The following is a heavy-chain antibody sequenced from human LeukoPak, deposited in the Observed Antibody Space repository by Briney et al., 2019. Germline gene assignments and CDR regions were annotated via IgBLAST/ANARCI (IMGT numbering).Heavy chain of an antibody. CDR3: AREGYCSSTSCYGRRPRLDY. J-gene: IGHJ4*02. D-gene: IGHD2-2*01. CDR2: IYYSGST. Sequence: SETLSLTCTVSGGSISSISYYWGWIRQPPGKGLEWIGSIYYSGSTYYNPSLKSRVSISVDTSKNQFSLKLSSVTSADTAVYYCAREGYCSSTSCYGRRPRLDYWGQGTLVTVSS. CDR1: GGSISSISYY. V-gene: IGHV4-39*01.